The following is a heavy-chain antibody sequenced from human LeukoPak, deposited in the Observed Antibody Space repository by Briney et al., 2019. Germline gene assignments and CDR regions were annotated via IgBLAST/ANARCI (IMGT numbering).Heavy chain of an antibody. Sequence: GESLKISCKGSGYSFTSYLIGWVRQMPGKGLEWMGIIYPGDSDTRYSPSFQGQVTISADKSISTAYLQWSSLKASDTAMYYCARQTVAGLYYYYMDVWGKGTTVTISS. CDR2: IYPGDSDT. V-gene: IGHV5-51*01. CDR3: ARQTVAGLYYYYMDV. CDR1: GYSFTSYL. J-gene: IGHJ6*03. D-gene: IGHD6-19*01.